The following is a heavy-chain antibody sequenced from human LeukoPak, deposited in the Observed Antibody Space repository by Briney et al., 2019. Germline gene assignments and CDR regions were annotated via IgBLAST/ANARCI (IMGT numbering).Heavy chain of an antibody. J-gene: IGHJ5*02. CDR3: ARGGRDWFDP. Sequence: ASVKVSCKASGGTFSSYAISWVRQAPGQGLEWMGGIIPIFGTADYAQKFQGRVTITTDESTSTAYMELSSLRSEDTAVYYCARGGRDWFDPWGQGTLVTVS. CDR2: IIPIFGTA. CDR1: GGTFSSYA. D-gene: IGHD1-26*01. V-gene: IGHV1-69*05.